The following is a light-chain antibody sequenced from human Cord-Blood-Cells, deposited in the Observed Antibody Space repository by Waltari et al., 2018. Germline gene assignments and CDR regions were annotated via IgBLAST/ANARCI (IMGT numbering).Light chain of an antibody. V-gene: IGKV1-39*01. CDR2: AAS. CDR3: QQSYSTPYT. CDR1: QSISSY. J-gene: IGKJ2*01. Sequence: DIQMTQSPSSLSESVGDRVTITCRASQSISSYLNWYQQKPGKAPKLLIYAASSLQSGVPSRFSGSGSGKDFTLTISSLQPEDFATYYCQQSYSTPYTFGQGTKLEIK.